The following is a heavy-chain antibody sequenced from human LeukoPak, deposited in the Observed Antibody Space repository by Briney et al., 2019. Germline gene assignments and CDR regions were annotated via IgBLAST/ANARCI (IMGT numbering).Heavy chain of an antibody. D-gene: IGHD5-18*01. Sequence: GASVKVSCKACGYSFTNYLIHGVRQAPGQGREWVGVFIPSGGTTNYARKFQERVTLTRDTSTTTVYMELSSLRSEDTAVYFCARETYNYGKSFDYWGQGALVTVSS. J-gene: IGHJ4*02. CDR3: ARETYNYGKSFDY. CDR1: GYSFTNYL. CDR2: FIPSGGTT. V-gene: IGHV1-46*01.